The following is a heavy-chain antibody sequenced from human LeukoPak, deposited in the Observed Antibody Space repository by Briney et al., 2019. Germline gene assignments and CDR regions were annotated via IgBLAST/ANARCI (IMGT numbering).Heavy chain of an antibody. J-gene: IGHJ5*02. CDR3: ARYVGYYYNWFDP. CDR2: IYYSGST. Sequence: SETLSLTCSVSGDSISTSSYYWGWIRQPPGKGLEWIGTIYYSGSTYYNPSLTSRVTISVDTSKNQFSLKLASVTAADTAVYYCARYVGYYYNWFDPWGQGTLVTVSS. CDR1: GDSISTSSYY. V-gene: IGHV4-39*01. D-gene: IGHD3-22*01.